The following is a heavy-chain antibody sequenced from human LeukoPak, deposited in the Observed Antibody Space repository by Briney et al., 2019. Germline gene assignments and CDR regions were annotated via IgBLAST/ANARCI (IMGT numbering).Heavy chain of an antibody. CDR2: IYPGDSDT. Sequence: KSGESLKISCKGSGYSFTSYWIGWVRQMPGKGLEWMGIIYPGDSDTRYSPSFQGQVTISADKSISTAYLQWSSLKASDTAMYYCARRLYMVRGGRGHDAFDIWGQGTMVTVSS. CDR1: GYSFTSYW. J-gene: IGHJ3*02. D-gene: IGHD3-10*01. CDR3: ARRLYMVRGGRGHDAFDI. V-gene: IGHV5-51*01.